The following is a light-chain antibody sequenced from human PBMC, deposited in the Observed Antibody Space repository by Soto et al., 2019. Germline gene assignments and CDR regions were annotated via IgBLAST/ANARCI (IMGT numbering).Light chain of an antibody. CDR1: QSVDTC. CDR3: QQFYRYPST. J-gene: IGKJ1*01. Sequence: DIQMTQSPSTLSASVGDRVTITCRASQSVDTCLAWYQQKPGKAPHLLIYKASSLETVVPSRFSGCGSVTESTLTITSPQPDACVNAYGQQFYRYPSTFGQGTKVEIK. V-gene: IGKV1-5*03. CDR2: KAS.